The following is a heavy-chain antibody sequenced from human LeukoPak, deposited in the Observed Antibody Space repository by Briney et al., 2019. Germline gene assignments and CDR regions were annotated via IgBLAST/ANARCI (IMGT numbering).Heavy chain of an antibody. CDR3: ARGKSKFDY. J-gene: IGHJ4*02. CDR2: IYYSGST. V-gene: IGHV4-30-4*01. CDR1: GGSISRGDYY. Sequence: SQTLSLTCTVSGGSISRGDYYWSWIRQPPGKGLEWIGYIYYSGSTDYNPSLKSRVTISVDTSKNQFSLKLSSVTAADTAVYYCARGKSKFDYWGQGTLVTVSS.